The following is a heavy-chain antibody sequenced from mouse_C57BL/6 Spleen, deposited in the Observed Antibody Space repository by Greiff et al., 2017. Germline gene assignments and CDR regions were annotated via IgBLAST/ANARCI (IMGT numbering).Heavy chain of an antibody. CDR1: GFSLTSYG. Sequence: QVQLQQSGPGLVQPSQSLSITCTVSGFSLTSYGVHWVRQSPGKGLEWLGVIWRGGSTDYNAAFMSRLSITKDNSKSHVFFRMNSLQADDTAIYYCALQIYYDYDEDAMDDWGQGTSVTVSS. J-gene: IGHJ4*01. D-gene: IGHD2-4*01. CDR3: ALQIYYDYDEDAMDD. V-gene: IGHV2-5*01. CDR2: IWRGGST.